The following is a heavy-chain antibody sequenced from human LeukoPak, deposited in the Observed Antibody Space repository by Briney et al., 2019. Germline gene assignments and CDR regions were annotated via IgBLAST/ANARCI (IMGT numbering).Heavy chain of an antibody. Sequence: GGSLRLSCAASGFTFSSYSMNWVRQAPGKGLEWVSYISSSSSTIYYADSVKGRFTISRDNAKNSLYLQMNSLRAEDTAVYYCARVRARSIQYFDWVATDYWGQGTLVTVSS. CDR1: GFTFSSYS. CDR2: ISSSSSTI. J-gene: IGHJ4*02. V-gene: IGHV3-48*01. CDR3: ARVRARSIQYFDWVATDY. D-gene: IGHD3-9*01.